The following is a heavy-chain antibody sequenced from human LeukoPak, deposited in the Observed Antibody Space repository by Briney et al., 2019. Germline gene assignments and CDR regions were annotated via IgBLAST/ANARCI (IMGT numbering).Heavy chain of an antibody. J-gene: IGHJ4*02. CDR2: IIHSGGT. Sequence: PSETLSLTCAVYGGSFSGYYWSWIRQPPGKGLDWIGEIIHSGGTDYNPSLKSRVTISVDTSKNQFSLSLSSVTAADTAMYYCARAPRRQQYSLDYWGQGTLVTVSS. D-gene: IGHD5-18*01. V-gene: IGHV4-34*12. CDR3: ARAPRRQQYSLDY. CDR1: GGSFSGYY.